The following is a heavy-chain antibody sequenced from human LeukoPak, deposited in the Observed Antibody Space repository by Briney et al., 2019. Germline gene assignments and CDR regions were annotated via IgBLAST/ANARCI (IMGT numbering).Heavy chain of an antibody. CDR2: IKQDGSEK. D-gene: IGHD3-16*01. J-gene: IGHJ3*02. CDR1: GSTFSSYW. V-gene: IGHV3-7*01. Sequence: GGSLRLSCAASGSTFSSYWMSWVRQAPGKGLEWVANIKQDGSEKYYVDSVKGRFTISRDNAKNSLYLQMNSLRAEDTAVYYCARDPGDTAAFDIWGQGTMVTVSS. CDR3: ARDPGDTAAFDI.